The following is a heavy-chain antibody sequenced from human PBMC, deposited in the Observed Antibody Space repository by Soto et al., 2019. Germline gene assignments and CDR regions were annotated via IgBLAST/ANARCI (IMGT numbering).Heavy chain of an antibody. J-gene: IGHJ4*02. Sequence: GGCLGLSCIASGFTFSSYSMVWVRQAPGKGLEWVSYIFASSTTIYYADSVKGRFTVSRDNAQNSLFLLMNSLRAEDTAVYYCARDKDWAFDYWGQGTLVTVSS. CDR2: IFASSTTI. D-gene: IGHD3-9*01. V-gene: IGHV3-48*04. CDR1: GFTFSSYS. CDR3: ARDKDWAFDY.